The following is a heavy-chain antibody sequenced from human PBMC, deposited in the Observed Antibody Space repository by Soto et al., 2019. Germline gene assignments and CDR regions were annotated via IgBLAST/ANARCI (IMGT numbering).Heavy chain of an antibody. CDR2: ISSSGSTI. V-gene: IGHV3-11*01. J-gene: IGHJ6*02. CDR3: ARDEAGGGYQGWGYYYYGMDV. D-gene: IGHD1-26*01. Sequence: QVQLVESGGGLVKPGGSLRLSCAASGFTFSDYYMSWIRQAPGKGLEWVSYISSSGSTIYYADSVKGRFTISRDNAKNSLYLHMNSLRAEDTAVYYCARDEAGGGYQGWGYYYYGMDVWGQGTTVTVSS. CDR1: GFTFSDYY.